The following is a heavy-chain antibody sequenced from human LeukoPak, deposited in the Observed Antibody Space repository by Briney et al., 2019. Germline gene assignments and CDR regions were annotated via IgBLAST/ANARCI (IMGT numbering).Heavy chain of an antibody. CDR1: GYTFTGYY. CDR3: ASIPYPPYYYGMDV. Sequence: ASVTVSCKASGYTFTGYYMHWVRQAPGQGLEWMGWINPNSGGTNYAQKFQGRVTMTRDTSISTAYMELSRLRSDDTAVYYCASIPYPPYYYGMDVWGQGTTVTVSS. V-gene: IGHV1-2*02. CDR2: INPNSGGT. J-gene: IGHJ6*02.